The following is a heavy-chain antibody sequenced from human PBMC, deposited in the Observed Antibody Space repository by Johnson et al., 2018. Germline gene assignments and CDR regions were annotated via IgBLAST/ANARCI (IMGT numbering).Heavy chain of an antibody. CDR2: IYYSGST. CDR3: ARDLDY. V-gene: IGHV4-59*01. J-gene: IGHJ4*02. CDR1: GSSISSYY. Sequence: QVQLQESGPGLVKPSETLSLTCTVSGSSISSYYWSWIRQPPGKGLEWIGYIYYSGSTNYNPSLKRLVTISVDTSKNQFSLKLSSVTAAETAVYYCARDLDYWGQGTLVSVSS.